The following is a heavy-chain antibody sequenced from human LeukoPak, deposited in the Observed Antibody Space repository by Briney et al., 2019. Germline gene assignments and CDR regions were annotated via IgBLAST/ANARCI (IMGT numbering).Heavy chain of an antibody. D-gene: IGHD6-19*01. J-gene: IGHJ4*02. CDR2: IYYSGST. V-gene: IGHV4-39*01. Sequence: SETLSLTCTVSGVSISSDSYYWAWIRQPPGKGLEWIASIYYSGSTYYNPSLKSRVTISVDTPRNQFSLKLSSVTAADTAVYYCASLAVAGLSEGYWGQGTLVIVSS. CDR1: GVSISSDSYY. CDR3: ASLAVAGLSEGY.